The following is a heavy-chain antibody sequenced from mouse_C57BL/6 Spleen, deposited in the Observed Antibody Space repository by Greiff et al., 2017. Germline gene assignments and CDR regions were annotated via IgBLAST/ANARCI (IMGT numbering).Heavy chain of an antibody. V-gene: IGHV1-80*01. CDR2: IYPGDGDT. CDR3: ARREDYAMDY. CDR1: GYAFSSYW. J-gene: IGHJ4*01. Sequence: VQLQQSGAELVKPGASVKISCKASGYAFSSYWMNWVKQRPGKGLEWIGQIYPGDGDTNYNGKFKGKATLTADKSSSTAYMQLSSLTSDDSAAYFCARREDYAMDYWGQGTSVTVSS.